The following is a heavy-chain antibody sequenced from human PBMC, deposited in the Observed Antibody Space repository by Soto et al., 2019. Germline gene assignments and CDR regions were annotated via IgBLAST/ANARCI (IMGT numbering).Heavy chain of an antibody. CDR3: ARARLRASSPNGYYYCVLDV. CDR2: IWYDGRKQ. J-gene: IGHJ6*02. D-gene: IGHD2-15*01. V-gene: IGHV3-33*01. CDR1: GFTFSTYG. Sequence: QVQLVESGGGGVQPGGSLRLSCEASGFTFSTYGMNWVRQAPGKGLEWVAVIWYDGRKQSYADSVRGRLTISRDNSKVTLYLQMNIPRGEDMALYYCARARLRASSPNGYYYCVLDVRSQGTTVTVSS.